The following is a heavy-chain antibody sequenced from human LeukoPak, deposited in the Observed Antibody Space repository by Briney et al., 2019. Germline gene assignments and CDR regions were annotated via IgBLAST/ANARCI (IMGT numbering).Heavy chain of an antibody. D-gene: IGHD3-10*01. CDR2: ISGSGGST. CDR1: GFTFSSYA. J-gene: IGHJ4*02. V-gene: IGHV3-23*01. CDR3: AKDRLVLDSGDAGDY. Sequence: PGGSLRLSCAASGFTFSSYAMSWVRQAPGKGLEWVSAISGSGGSTYYADSVKGRFTISRDNSKNTLYLQMNSLRAEDTAVYYCAKDRLVLDSGDAGDYWGQGTLVTVSS.